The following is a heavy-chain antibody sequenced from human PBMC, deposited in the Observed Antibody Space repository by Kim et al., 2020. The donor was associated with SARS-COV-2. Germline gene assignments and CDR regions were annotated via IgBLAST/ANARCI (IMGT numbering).Heavy chain of an antibody. CDR2: IPIMGRT. J-gene: IGHJ4*02. CDR1: GGSFSGFY. Sequence: SETLSLTCAVYGGSFSGFYWSWVRQRPWKVLVGMGVIPIMGRTTYNPSLMSRVTISVDTSKNQFSLKLSSVTAADTAVYYCARGRGSNDYWGQGTLVTVSS. V-gene: IGHV4-34*01. CDR3: ARGRGSNDY. D-gene: IGHD3-10*01.